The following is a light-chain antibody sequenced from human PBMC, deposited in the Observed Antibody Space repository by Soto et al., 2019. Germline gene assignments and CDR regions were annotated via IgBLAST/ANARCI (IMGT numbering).Light chain of an antibody. CDR2: KVS. Sequence: VVMTQSPLSLPVTLGQPASISCRSSQSLVSSDGNTYLNWFQQRPGQSPRRLIYKVSNRDSGVPDRFSGSGSGTDFTLKISRVEAEDVGVYYCMQGTHWPRTFGQGTKLEIK. CDR1: QSLVSSDGNTY. J-gene: IGKJ2*01. V-gene: IGKV2-30*01. CDR3: MQGTHWPRT.